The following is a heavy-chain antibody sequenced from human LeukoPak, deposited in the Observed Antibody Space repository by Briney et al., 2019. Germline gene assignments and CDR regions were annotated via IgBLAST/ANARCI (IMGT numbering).Heavy chain of an antibody. V-gene: IGHV6-1*01. D-gene: IGHD2-8*01. J-gene: IGHJ6*02. CDR2: TFYWSRRYN. CDR3: ARGRMSYYAMDV. CDR1: GDSVSRSSTA. Sequence: SQTLSLTCAISGDSVSRSSTAWNWIRQSPSRGLEWLGRTFYWSRRYNDYAISVKSRITINADTSKNQFSLQLSSVTPEDTAVYFCARGRMSYYAMDVWGQGTTVTVSS.